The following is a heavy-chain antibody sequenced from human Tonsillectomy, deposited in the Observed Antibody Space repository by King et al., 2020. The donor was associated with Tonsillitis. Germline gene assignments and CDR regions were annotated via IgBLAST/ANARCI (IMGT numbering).Heavy chain of an antibody. V-gene: IGHV4-4*07. CDR1: GGPINNYF. D-gene: IGHD2-21*02. CDR3: ARARGIYCGGDCYSHWYFDL. CDR2: IYTSGST. J-gene: IGHJ2*01. Sequence: VQLQESGPGLVKPSETLSLTCTVSGGPINNYFWSWIRQPAGKGLEWIGRIYTSGSTNYNPSLKSRVTMSVDMSKNQFSLKLSSVTAADTAVYYCARARGIYCGGDCYSHWYFDLWGRGTLVTVSS.